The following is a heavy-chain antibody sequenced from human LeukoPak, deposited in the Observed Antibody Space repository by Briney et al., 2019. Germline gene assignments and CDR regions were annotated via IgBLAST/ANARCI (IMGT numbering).Heavy chain of an antibody. CDR3: ARSQRGPPTYYYYGMDV. CDR2: INHSGST. CDR1: GGSFSGYY. V-gene: IGHV4-34*01. D-gene: IGHD3-10*01. Sequence: PSETLPLTCAVYGGSFSGYYWSWIRQPPGKGLEWIGEINHSGSTNYNPSLKSRVTISVDTSKNQFSLKLSSVTAADTAVYYCARSQRGPPTYYYYGMDVWGQGTTVTVSS. J-gene: IGHJ6*02.